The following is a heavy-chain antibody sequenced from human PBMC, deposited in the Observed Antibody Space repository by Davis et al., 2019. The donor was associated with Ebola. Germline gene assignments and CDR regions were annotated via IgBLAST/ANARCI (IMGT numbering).Heavy chain of an antibody. CDR2: IYYSGST. Sequence: PSETLSLTCTVSGGSISSGDYYWSWIRQPPGKGLEWIGYIYYSGSTNYNPSLKSRVTISVDTSKNQFSLKLSSVTAADTAVYYCARGREGYYVSRWGQGTLVTVSS. CDR1: GGSISSGDYY. D-gene: IGHD3-10*02. J-gene: IGHJ4*02. CDR3: ARGREGYYVSR. V-gene: IGHV4-30-4*01.